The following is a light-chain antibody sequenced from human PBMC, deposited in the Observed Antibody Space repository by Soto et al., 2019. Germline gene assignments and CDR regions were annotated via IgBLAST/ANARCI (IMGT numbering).Light chain of an antibody. CDR2: EVT. V-gene: IGLV2-14*01. J-gene: IGLJ1*01. CDR1: SSDFGAYNT. CDR3: SSKTSSRTDV. Sequence: QSALTQPASVSGSPGQSITISCTGTSSDFGAYNTVSWYQQHPGKAPKLIIYEVTNRPSGVSNRFSGSKSANTASLTISGLQAEDEADYYCSSKTSSRTDVFGSGTKLTV.